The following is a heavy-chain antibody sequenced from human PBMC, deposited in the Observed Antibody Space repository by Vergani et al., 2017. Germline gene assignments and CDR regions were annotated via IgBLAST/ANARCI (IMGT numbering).Heavy chain of an antibody. CDR2: IRSSGSTI. D-gene: IGHD1-26*01. CDR3: ARKESVGNGANYYYYGMDV. CDR1: GFTVSSNY. J-gene: IGHJ6*02. Sequence: EVQLVESGGGLVQPGGSLRLSCAASGFTVSSNYMSWVRQAPGKGLEWVSYIRSSGSTIYYADSVKGRFTIARDNAKNSLYLQMNSLRAEDTAVYYCARKESVGNGANYYYYGMDVWGQGTTVTVSS. V-gene: IGHV3-48*03.